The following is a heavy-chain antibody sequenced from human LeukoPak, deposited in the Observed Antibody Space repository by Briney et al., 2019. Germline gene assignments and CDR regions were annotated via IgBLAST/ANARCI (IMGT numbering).Heavy chain of an antibody. CDR2: IYYSGST. V-gene: IGHV4-59*01. CDR1: GGSISSYY. J-gene: IGHJ6*03. D-gene: IGHD6-13*01. Sequence: SETLSLTCTVSGGSISSYYWSWIRQPPGKGLEWIGYIYYSGSTNYNPSLKSRVTISVDTSKNQFSLKLSSVTAADTAVYYCARGTVAAAGILFDYYYYMDVWGKGTTVTISS. CDR3: ARGTVAAAGILFDYYYYMDV.